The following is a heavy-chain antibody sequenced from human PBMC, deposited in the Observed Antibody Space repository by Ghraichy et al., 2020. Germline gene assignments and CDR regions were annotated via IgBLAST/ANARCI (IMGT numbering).Heavy chain of an antibody. Sequence: SETLSLTCTVSGGSISSYYWSWIRQPAGKGLEWIGRIYTSGSTNYNPSLKSRVTMSVDTSKNQFSLKLSSVTAADTAVYYCARDDEKYYDILTAPRGPYYYYGMDVWGQGTTVTVSS. CDR3: ARDDEKYYDILTAPRGPYYYYGMDV. D-gene: IGHD3-9*01. V-gene: IGHV4-4*07. CDR1: GGSISSYY. CDR2: IYTSGST. J-gene: IGHJ6*02.